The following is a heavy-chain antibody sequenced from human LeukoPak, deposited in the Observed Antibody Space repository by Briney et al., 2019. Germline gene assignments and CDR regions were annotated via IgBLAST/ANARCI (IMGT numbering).Heavy chain of an antibody. D-gene: IGHD4-23*01. CDR3: AKDRDYGGNSGAFDI. CDR1: GFTFDDYA. J-gene: IGHJ3*02. V-gene: IGHV3-9*03. CDR2: ISWNSGSI. Sequence: GRSLRLSCAASGFTFDDYAMHWVRQAPGKGLEWVSGISWNSGSIGYADSVKGRFTISRDNAKNSLYLQMNSLRAEDMALYYCAKDRDYGGNSGAFDIWSQGTMVTVSS.